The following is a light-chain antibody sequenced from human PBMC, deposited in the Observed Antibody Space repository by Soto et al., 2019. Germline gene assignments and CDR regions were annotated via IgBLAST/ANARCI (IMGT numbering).Light chain of an antibody. V-gene: IGKV3D-15*01. Sequence: EIGLTQSPGTLSLSPGERATLSWRASQSVSSYLAWYQQKPGQAPRLLIYGASTRATGISDRLSGSGSGTEFTLTISSTKSEDFAVYYCQHYQNLWAFGQGTKVDIK. CDR1: QSVSSY. J-gene: IGKJ1*01. CDR2: GAS. CDR3: QHYQNLWA.